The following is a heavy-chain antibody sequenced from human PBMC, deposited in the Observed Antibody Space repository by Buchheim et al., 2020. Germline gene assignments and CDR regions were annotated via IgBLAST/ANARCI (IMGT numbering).Heavy chain of an antibody. V-gene: IGHV4-59*08. J-gene: IGHJ4*02. Sequence: QVQLQESGPGLVKPSETLSLTCTVSGGSISSYYWSWIRQPPGKGLEWIGYIYYRGSTNYNPSLKSRVTISVDTSKNQFSLKLSSVTAADTAVYYCARLYCSGGSCYFDYWGQGTL. CDR2: IYYRGST. CDR1: GGSISSYY. D-gene: IGHD2-15*01. CDR3: ARLYCSGGSCYFDY.